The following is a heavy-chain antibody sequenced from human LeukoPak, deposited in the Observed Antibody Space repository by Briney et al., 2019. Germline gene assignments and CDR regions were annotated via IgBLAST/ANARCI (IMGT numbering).Heavy chain of an antibody. Sequence: PGGSLRLSCAASGFNFSTYTMNWVRQAPGKGLEWLSYITSSSNSIHYADSVKGRFTISRDNAKNSLYLQMDSLRAEDTAVYYCARASSGYGFYSNYWGQGTLVTVSS. CDR3: ARASSGYGFYSNY. CDR2: ITSSSNSI. V-gene: IGHV3-48*01. D-gene: IGHD3-22*01. J-gene: IGHJ4*02. CDR1: GFNFSTYT.